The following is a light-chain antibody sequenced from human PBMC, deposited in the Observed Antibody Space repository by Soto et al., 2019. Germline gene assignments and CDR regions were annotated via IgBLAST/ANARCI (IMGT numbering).Light chain of an antibody. V-gene: IGKV3-20*01. CDR2: GAS. Sequence: EIVLTQSPGTLSLSPGERATLSCRASQSVSSSYLAWYQQKPGQAPRLLIYGASSRATGIPDRFSGSGSGTDFPLTISSLEPEDFPVYYCHHYYSSPLTFGAGTKVEIK. J-gene: IGKJ4*01. CDR3: HHYYSSPLT. CDR1: QSVSSSY.